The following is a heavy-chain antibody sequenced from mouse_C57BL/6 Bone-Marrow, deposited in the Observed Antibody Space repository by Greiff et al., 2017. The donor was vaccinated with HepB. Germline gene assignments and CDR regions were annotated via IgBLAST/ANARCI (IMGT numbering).Heavy chain of an antibody. CDR2: IDPENGDT. CDR3: TTTAQDYAMGY. J-gene: IGHJ4*01. V-gene: IGHV14-4*01. CDR1: GFNIKDDY. Sequence: EVQLQQSGAELVRPGASVKLSCTASGFNIKDDYMHWVKQRPEQGLEWIGWIDPENGDTEYASKFQGKATITADTSSNTAYLQLSSLTSEDTAVYYCTTTAQDYAMGYWGQGNSVTVSS. D-gene: IGHD3-2*02.